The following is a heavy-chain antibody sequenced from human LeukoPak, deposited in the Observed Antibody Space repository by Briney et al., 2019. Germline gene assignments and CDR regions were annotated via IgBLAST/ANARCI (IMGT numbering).Heavy chain of an antibody. J-gene: IGHJ4*02. CDR2: MCNDGTT. V-gene: IGHV4-59*11. Sequence: SETLSLTCAVSGGSISSHCWTWIRQPPGKGLGWIAYMCNDGTTDSNPSLKSRLTMSLDTSKNQFFLDLRSVTAADTAVYYCARLYYHSSGWIDFWGQGTLVTVSS. CDR3: ARLYYHSSGWIDF. D-gene: IGHD6-19*01. CDR1: GGSISSHC.